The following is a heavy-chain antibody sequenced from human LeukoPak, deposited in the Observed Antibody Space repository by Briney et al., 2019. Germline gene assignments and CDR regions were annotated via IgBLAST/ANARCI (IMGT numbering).Heavy chain of an antibody. CDR3: AGATPFKIDY. D-gene: IGHD5-12*01. CDR2: IYHSGST. Sequence: SETLSLTCAVSGDSISSSNWWTWVRQPPGKGLEWIGEIYHSGSTNYNPSLKSRVTISVDKSKNQFSLKTSSVTAADTAVYYCAGATPFKIDYWGQGTLVTVSS. J-gene: IGHJ4*02. CDR1: GDSISSSNW. V-gene: IGHV4-4*02.